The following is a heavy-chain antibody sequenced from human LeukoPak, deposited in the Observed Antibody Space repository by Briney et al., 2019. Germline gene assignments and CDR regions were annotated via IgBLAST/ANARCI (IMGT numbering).Heavy chain of an antibody. J-gene: IGHJ5*01. CDR1: GFTLSSYA. Sequence: GGSLRLSCAASGFTLSSYAMSWVRQAPGKGLEWVSAIRGSGGSTYYADSVKGRFTISRDNSKNTLYLQMNSLRAEDTAVYYCAKDPFDWFVYWGHGTLVTVSS. V-gene: IGHV3-23*01. CDR3: AKDPFDWFVY. CDR2: IRGSGGST.